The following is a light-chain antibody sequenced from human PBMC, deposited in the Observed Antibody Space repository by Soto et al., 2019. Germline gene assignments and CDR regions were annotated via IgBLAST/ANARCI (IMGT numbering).Light chain of an antibody. J-gene: IGLJ2*01. CDR1: SGDVGTYNL. CDR2: EVN. CDR3: CSYAGRSNVX. V-gene: IGLV2-23*02. Sequence: QSVLTQPASVSGSPGQSITISCTGTSGDVGTYNLVSWYQQHPGRAPKLIIFEVNKRPSGVSNRPSGSKSGNTASLAISGLQADDEADYHCCSYAGRSNVXXGGGTKLTVL.